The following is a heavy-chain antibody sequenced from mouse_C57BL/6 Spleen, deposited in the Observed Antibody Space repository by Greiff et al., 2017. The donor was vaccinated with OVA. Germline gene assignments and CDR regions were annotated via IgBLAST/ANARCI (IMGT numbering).Heavy chain of an antibody. CDR1: GFTFSDYG. CDR3: ARAYYYYGSSYYWYFDV. Sequence: EVHLVESGGGLVKPGGSLKLSCAASGFTFSDYGMHWVRQAPEKGLEWVAYISSGSSTIYYADTVKGRFTISRDNAKNTLFLQMTSLRSEDTAMYYCARAYYYYGSSYYWYFDVWGTGTTVTVSS. V-gene: IGHV5-17*01. CDR2: ISSGSSTI. D-gene: IGHD1-1*01. J-gene: IGHJ1*03.